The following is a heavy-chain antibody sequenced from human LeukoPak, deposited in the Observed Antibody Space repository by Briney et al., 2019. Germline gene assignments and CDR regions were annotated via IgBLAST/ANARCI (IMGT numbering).Heavy chain of an antibody. J-gene: IGHJ2*01. CDR2: IYSGGST. CDR1: RFTFSTYA. V-gene: IGHV3-66*01. Sequence: GGSLRLSCAASRFTFSTYALSWVRQAPGKGLEWVSVIYSGGSTYYADSVKGRFTISRDNSKNTLYLQMNSLRAEDTAVYYCARRKGYFDLWGRGTLVTVSS. CDR3: ARRKGYFDL.